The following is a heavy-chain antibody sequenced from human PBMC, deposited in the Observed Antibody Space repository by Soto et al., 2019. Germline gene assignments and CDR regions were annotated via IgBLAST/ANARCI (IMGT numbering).Heavy chain of an antibody. Sequence: GASVKVSCKASGYTFTSYGISWVRQAPGQGLEWMGWISAYNGNTNYAQKLQGRVTMTTDTSTSTAYMELRSLRSDDTAVYYCARVPPDTAMVHYFDYWGQGTLVTVSS. D-gene: IGHD5-18*01. V-gene: IGHV1-18*01. CDR2: ISAYNGNT. CDR1: GYTFTSYG. J-gene: IGHJ4*02. CDR3: ARVPPDTAMVHYFDY.